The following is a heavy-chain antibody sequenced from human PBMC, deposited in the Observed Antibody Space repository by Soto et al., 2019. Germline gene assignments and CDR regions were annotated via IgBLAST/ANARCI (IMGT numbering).Heavy chain of an antibody. Sequence: GGSLRLSCAASGFTFSNSWIHWVRQAPGKGLMWVSRINPDGSATTYVGSVKGRFTISRDNAKNTLFLQINSLTAEDTAVYYCVKEAMTGNSFDRWGQGALVTVSS. CDR2: INPDGSAT. CDR1: GFTFSNSW. V-gene: IGHV3-74*03. J-gene: IGHJ5*02. D-gene: IGHD3-10*01. CDR3: VKEAMTGNSFDR.